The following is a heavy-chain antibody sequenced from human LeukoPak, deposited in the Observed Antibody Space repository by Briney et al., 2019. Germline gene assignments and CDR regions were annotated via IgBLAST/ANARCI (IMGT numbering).Heavy chain of an antibody. CDR1: GGSITISDYY. CDR2: ISHTGTT. CDR3: ATREHHVLRTPGDY. J-gene: IGHJ4*02. Sequence: SETLSLTCTVSGGSITISDYYWGWIRLPPGKGLEWIGTISHTGTTYYNPSLQSRVTISVDKSKNQFSLKLSTVTAADTAVYYCATREHHVLRTPGDYWGQGTLVTVSS. V-gene: IGHV4-39*01. D-gene: IGHD6-6*01.